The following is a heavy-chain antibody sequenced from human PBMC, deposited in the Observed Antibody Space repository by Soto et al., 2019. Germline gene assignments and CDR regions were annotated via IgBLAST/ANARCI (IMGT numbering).Heavy chain of an antibody. Sequence: PGGSLRLSCAASAFTFSGYTMNWVRQAPGKGLEWLSYISGSGSTTYYADSVKGRFTISRDNARNALFLQMSSLRDEDTAVYYCARGIGKPYFDSWGQGALVTV. CDR1: AFTFSGYT. V-gene: IGHV3-48*02. CDR3: ARGIGKPYFDS. D-gene: IGHD1-1*01. CDR2: ISGSGSTT. J-gene: IGHJ4*02.